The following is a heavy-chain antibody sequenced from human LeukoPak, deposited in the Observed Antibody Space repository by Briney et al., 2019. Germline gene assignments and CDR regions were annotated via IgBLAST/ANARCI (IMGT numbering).Heavy chain of an antibody. V-gene: IGHV3-74*01. D-gene: IGHD6-19*01. CDR2: INTDGTVS. J-gene: IGHJ4*02. CDR3: ATKQWLAPPPDS. Sequence: GGSLRLSCAASGFTFSKYWMLWVRQPPGKGLESVSRINTDGTVSTYADSVKGRFTVSRDNADNTMFLQMNSVRDEDTAVYYCATKQWLAPPPDSWGQGTPVTVFS. CDR1: GFTFSKYW.